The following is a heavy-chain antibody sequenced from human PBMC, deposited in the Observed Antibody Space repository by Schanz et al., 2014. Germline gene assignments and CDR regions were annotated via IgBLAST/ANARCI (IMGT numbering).Heavy chain of an antibody. J-gene: IGHJ4*02. V-gene: IGHV3-74*01. CDR1: GFTFSSHW. CDR3: ARSRSGFHFDH. D-gene: IGHD3-3*01. Sequence: EVQLVQSGGGLVQPGGSLRLSCAASGFTFSSHWMHWVRQDPGKGLVWVARINSVGSNTDYADSVTGRFTISRDNSKNTLYLQMNSQRSEGAAVYDYARSRSGFHFDHWGQGTLVTVSS. CDR2: INSVGSNT.